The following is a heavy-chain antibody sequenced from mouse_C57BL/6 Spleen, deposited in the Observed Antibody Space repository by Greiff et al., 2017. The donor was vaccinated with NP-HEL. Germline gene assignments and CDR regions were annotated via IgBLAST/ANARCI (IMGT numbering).Heavy chain of an antibody. CDR3: EAGGSSSDWYFDV. Sequence: EVKVVESGGGLVKPGGSLKLSCAASGFTFSDYGMHWVRQAPEKGLEWVAYISSGSSTIYYADTVKGRFTISRDNAKNTLFLQMTSLRSEDTAMYYCEAGGSSSDWYFDVWGTGTTVTVSS. J-gene: IGHJ1*03. CDR1: GFTFSDYG. V-gene: IGHV5-17*01. D-gene: IGHD1-1*01. CDR2: ISSGSSTI.